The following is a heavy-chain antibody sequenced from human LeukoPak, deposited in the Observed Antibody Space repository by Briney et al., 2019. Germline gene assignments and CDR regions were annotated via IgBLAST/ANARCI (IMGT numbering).Heavy chain of an antibody. J-gene: IGHJ3*02. CDR3: AKGLLWFGDPDTAFDI. CDR1: GFTFSSYA. V-gene: IGHV3-23*01. D-gene: IGHD3-10*01. CDR2: ISGSGGST. Sequence: GGSLRLSCAASGFTFSSYAMSWVRQAPGKGLEWGSAISGSGGSTYYADSVKGRFTISRDNSKNTLYPQMNSLRAEDTAVYYCAKGLLWFGDPDTAFDIWGQGTMVTVSS.